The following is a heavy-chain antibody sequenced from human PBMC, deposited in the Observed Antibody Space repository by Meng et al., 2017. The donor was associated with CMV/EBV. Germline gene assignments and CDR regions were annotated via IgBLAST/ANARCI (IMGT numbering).Heavy chain of an antibody. V-gene: IGHV4-39*01. D-gene: IGHD6-13*01. J-gene: IGHJ5*02. CDR3: ASRVPRPGIALWDRFDP. Sequence: GSLRLSCTVSGGSISSSSYYWGWIRQPPGKGLEWIGSIYYSGSTYYNPSLKSRVTISVDTSKNQFSLKLSSVTAADTAVYYWASRVPRPGIALWDRFDPWGQGTLVTVSS. CDR1: GGSISSSSYY. CDR2: IYYSGST.